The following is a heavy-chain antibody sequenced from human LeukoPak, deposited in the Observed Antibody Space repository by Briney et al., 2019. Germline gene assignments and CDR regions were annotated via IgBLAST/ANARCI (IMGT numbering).Heavy chain of an antibody. CDR1: GYTFTGYY. D-gene: IGHD2-2*01. J-gene: IGHJ5*02. CDR3: ARGKPAIVVVPAARGSWFDP. CDR2: INPNSGGT. Sequence: ASVKVSCKASGYTFTGYYMHWVRQAPGQGLEWMGWINPNSGGTNYAQKFQGRVTMTRDTSISTAYMELSRLRSDDTAVYYCARGKPAIVVVPAARGSWFDPWGQGTLVTVSS. V-gene: IGHV1-2*02.